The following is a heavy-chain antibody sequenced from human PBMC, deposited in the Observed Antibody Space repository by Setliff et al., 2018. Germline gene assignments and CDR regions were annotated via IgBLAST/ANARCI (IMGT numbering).Heavy chain of an antibody. D-gene: IGHD6-19*01. CDR3: AREQWLDPPGYYYMDV. CDR1: GGSISSSYYY. CDR2: FYYSGST. J-gene: IGHJ6*03. Sequence: SETLSLTCTVSGGSISSSYYYWGWIRQPPGKGLEWIGSFYYSGSTYYNPSLKSRVTISVDTSKNQFSLKLNSVTAADMAVYYCAREQWLDPPGYYYMDVWAKGTTVTVSS. V-gene: IGHV4-39*07.